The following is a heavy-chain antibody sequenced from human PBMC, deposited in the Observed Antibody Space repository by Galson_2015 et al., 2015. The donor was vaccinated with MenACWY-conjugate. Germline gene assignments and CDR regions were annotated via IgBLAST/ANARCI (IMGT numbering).Heavy chain of an antibody. V-gene: IGHV3-21*06. Sequence: SLRLSCAASGFTFSSFSMNWVRQAPGKGPEWASSISATSATIYYADSVKGRFTISRDDAENSLYLQMDSLRVEDTAVYYCARTAGSVPPWGQGTLVTVSS. D-gene: IGHD6-13*01. CDR1: GFTFSSFS. CDR2: ISATSATI. CDR3: ARTAGSVPP. J-gene: IGHJ5*02.